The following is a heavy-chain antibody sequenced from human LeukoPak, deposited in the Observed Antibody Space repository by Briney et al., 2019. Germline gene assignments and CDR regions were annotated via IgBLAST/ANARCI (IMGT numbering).Heavy chain of an antibody. CDR3: ARADRLHGGPYLIGP. CDR1: GYSFTDYY. CDR2: VNPNSGGT. J-gene: IGHJ5*02. D-gene: IGHD3-16*01. Sequence: ASVKVSCKTSGYSFTDYYMHWARQAPGQGLEWMGWVNPNSGGTSSVQKFQGRVTMTRDTSITTVYMEVNWLTSDDTAMYYCARADRLHGGPYLIGPWGQGTLVTVSS. V-gene: IGHV1-2*02.